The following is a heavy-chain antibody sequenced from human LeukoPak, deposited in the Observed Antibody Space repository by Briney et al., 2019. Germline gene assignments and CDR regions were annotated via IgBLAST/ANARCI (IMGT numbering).Heavy chain of an antibody. D-gene: IGHD5-24*01. V-gene: IGHV3-23*01. Sequence: PGESLRLSCAASGFTFSGSAMSWVRQALGKGLDWVSLISSTGGNSYYADSVKGRFTISRDNSKDTLYLQMDSLRAEDTAIYYCARDIQLSTWGLGTKVTVSS. CDR1: GFTFSGSA. CDR3: ARDIQLST. J-gene: IGHJ3*01. CDR2: ISSTGGNS.